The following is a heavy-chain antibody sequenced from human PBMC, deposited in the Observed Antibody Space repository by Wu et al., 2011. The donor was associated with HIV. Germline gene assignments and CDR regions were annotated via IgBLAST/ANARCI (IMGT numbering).Heavy chain of an antibody. D-gene: IGHD2-2*02. CDR2: ITPPFGSA. V-gene: IGHV1-69*12. Sequence: QVQLVQSGAAVKKPGSSVKVSCRATGGTFNTSLINWVRQAPGHGLEWMGGITPPFGSANYAQKFQGRVTVTADDSTSTVYMELSSLKSEDTAVYYCARESPEHLLYGALGYWGQGTLVTVSS. J-gene: IGHJ4*02. CDR3: ARESPEHLLYGALGY. CDR1: GGTFNTSL.